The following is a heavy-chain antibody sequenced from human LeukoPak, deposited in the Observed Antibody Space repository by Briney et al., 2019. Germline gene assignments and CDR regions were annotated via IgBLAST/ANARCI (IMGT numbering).Heavy chain of an antibody. J-gene: IGHJ4*02. Sequence: GGSLRLSCAASGFTFSSYAMNWVRQAPGKGLEWVSGIGSSGDNTYYADSVKGRFTISRDNSKNTLYLQMNSLRAEDTALYYCAFSRGFKMEAIPSGDYSGQGTLVIASS. D-gene: IGHD3-10*01. CDR3: AFSRGFKMEAIPSGDY. CDR2: IGSSGDNT. CDR1: GFTFSSYA. V-gene: IGHV3-23*01.